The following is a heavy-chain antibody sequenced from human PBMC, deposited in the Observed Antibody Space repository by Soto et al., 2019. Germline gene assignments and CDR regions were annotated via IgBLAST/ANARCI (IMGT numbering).Heavy chain of an antibody. J-gene: IGHJ6*03. V-gene: IGHV3-23*01. CDR2: ISGSGDTT. CDR1: GFTFSSYA. D-gene: IGHD2-2*01. CDR3: AKSSSWAHYYYMDV. Sequence: GGSLRLSCAASGFTFSSYAMSWVRQAPGKGLEWVSVISGSGDTTNYADSVRDRFTISRDNSKNSLYLQMNSLRVEDTAIYYCAKSSSWAHYYYMDVWGKGTTVTVSS.